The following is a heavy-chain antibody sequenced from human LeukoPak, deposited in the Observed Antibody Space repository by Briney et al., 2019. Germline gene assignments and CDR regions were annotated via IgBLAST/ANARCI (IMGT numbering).Heavy chain of an antibody. CDR2: INPSSGDT. CDR1: GGTFSSYA. V-gene: IGHV1-2*02. CDR3: AKNPYEYYFGY. Sequence: ASVKVSCKASGGTFSSYAISWVRQAPGQGLEWMGWINPSSGDTNYAQKFQGRVTMTRDTSISTAYMGLSRLRSDDTAVYYCAKNPYEYYFGYWGQGTLVTVSS. D-gene: IGHD5-12*01. J-gene: IGHJ4*02.